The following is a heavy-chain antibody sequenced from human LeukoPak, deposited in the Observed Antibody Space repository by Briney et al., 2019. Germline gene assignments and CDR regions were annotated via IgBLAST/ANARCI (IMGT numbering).Heavy chain of an antibody. D-gene: IGHD5-24*01. V-gene: IGHV1-18*01. J-gene: IGHJ4*02. CDR3: ARGEMATTAGYFDY. CDR1: GYTFTSYG. CDR2: ISAYNGNT. Sequence: GASVKVSCKASGYTFTSYGISWVRQAPGQGLEWMGWISAYNGNTNYAQKLQGRVTMTTDTSTSTAYMEPRSLRSDDTAVYYCARGEMATTAGYFDYWGQGTLVTVSS.